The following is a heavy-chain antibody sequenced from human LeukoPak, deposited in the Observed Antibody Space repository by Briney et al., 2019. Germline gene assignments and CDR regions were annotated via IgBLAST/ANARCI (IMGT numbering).Heavy chain of an antibody. CDR2: IKTDESEK. D-gene: IGHD2-2*01. V-gene: IGHV3-7*01. CDR3: ARSYCSSTSCYPTYFDY. CDR1: GFTFNNYW. J-gene: IGHJ4*02. Sequence: GGSLRLSCAASGFTFNNYWMSWVRQAPGKGLEWVAHIKTDESEKYYVDSVKGRFTISRDNAKNSLYLQMNSLRAEDTAVYYCARSYCSSTSCYPTYFDYWGQGTLVTVSS.